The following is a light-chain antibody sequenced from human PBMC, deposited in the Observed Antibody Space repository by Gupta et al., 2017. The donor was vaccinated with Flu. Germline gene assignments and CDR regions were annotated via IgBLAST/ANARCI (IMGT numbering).Light chain of an antibody. CDR1: QSVNNF. CDR3: QQSYSTPQT. Sequence: GDRVTITCRASQSVNNFLNWYQQKPGKAPKLLIYAASTLQGGVPSRFSGSGSGTDFTLTINNLQPGDFATYYCQQSYSTPQTFGRGTTVEIK. J-gene: IGKJ4*02. V-gene: IGKV1-39*01. CDR2: AAS.